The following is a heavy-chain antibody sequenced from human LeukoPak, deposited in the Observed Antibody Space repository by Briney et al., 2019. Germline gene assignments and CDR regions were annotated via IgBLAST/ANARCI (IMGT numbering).Heavy chain of an antibody. CDR3: ARNYDSSGYLPYYYYYMDV. Sequence: ASVKVSCKASGYTFTSYYMHWVRQAPGQGLEWMGIINPSGGSTSYAQKFQGRVTMTRDMSTSTVYMELSSLRSEDTAVYYCARNYDSSGYLPYYYYYMDVWGKGTTVTVSS. CDR1: GYTFTSYY. V-gene: IGHV1-46*01. D-gene: IGHD3-22*01. CDR2: INPSGGST. J-gene: IGHJ6*03.